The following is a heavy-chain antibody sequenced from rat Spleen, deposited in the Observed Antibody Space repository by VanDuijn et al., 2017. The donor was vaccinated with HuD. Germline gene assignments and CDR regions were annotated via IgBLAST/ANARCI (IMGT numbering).Heavy chain of an antibody. CDR1: GFTFDSFP. J-gene: IGHJ2*01. CDR3: ARRHYGYTDYFDS. Sequence: EVQLVESGGGLVQPGRSMILSCAASGFTFDSFPMAWVRQAPTKGLEWVATISYGDNSGHSSTYYRDSVKGRFTISRDNAKSTLSLQMDSLRSEDTATYDCARRHYGYTDYFDSWGQGVMVTVSS. CDR2: ISYGDNSGHSST. D-gene: IGHD1-9*01. V-gene: IGHV5-46*01.